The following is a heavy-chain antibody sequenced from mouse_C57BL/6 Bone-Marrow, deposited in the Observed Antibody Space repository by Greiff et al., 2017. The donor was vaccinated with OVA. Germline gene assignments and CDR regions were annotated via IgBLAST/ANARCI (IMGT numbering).Heavy chain of an antibody. CDR1: GFTFSSYA. CDR2: ISDGGSYT. J-gene: IGHJ3*01. CDR3: ARDRGAWFAY. D-gene: IGHD3-1*01. V-gene: IGHV5-4*01. Sequence: EVNVVESGGGLVKPGGSLKLSCAASGFTFSSYAMSWVRQTPEKRLEWVATISDGGSYTYYPDNVKGRFTISRDNAKNNLYLQLRHLKSEDTAMYYCARDRGAWFAYWGQGTLVTVSA.